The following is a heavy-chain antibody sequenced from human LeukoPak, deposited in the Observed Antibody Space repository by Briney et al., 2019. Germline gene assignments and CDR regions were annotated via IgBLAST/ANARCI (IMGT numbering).Heavy chain of an antibody. CDR3: ATDGAGFDT. Sequence: PGGSLRLSCAASGFTFNDYYMSWIRQAPGKGLEWLSYINIVGTNTHYADSVKGRFIISRDNAKKSVYLEMNNLRAEDTAVYYVATDGAGFDTWGQGALVTVSS. CDR1: GFTFNDYY. CDR2: INIVGTNT. V-gene: IGHV3-11*01. J-gene: IGHJ5*02.